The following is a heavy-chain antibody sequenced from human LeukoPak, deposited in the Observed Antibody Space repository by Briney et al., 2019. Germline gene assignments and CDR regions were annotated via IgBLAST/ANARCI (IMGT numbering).Heavy chain of an antibody. CDR1: GFTFSSYG. Sequence: GGSLRLSCAASGFTFSSYGMNWVRQAPGKGLEWVSAISGSGGSTYYADSVKGRFTISRDNSKNTLYLQMNSLRAEDTAVYYCAKDYSRRRPYDAFDIWGQGTMVTVSS. J-gene: IGHJ3*02. CDR3: AKDYSRRRPYDAFDI. CDR2: ISGSGGST. D-gene: IGHD2-21*01. V-gene: IGHV3-23*01.